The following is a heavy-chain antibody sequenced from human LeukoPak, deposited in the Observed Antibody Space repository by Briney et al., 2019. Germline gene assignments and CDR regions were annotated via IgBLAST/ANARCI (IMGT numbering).Heavy chain of an antibody. J-gene: IGHJ6*03. CDR1: GFTFANYA. CDR2: IKHDGSEKKDGSEK. D-gene: IGHD3-10*01. CDR3: ARSGRGVDSFYFYMDV. V-gene: IGHV3-7*01. Sequence: GGSLRLSCAASGFTFANYAMTWVRQAPGKGLEWVANIKHDGSEKKDGSEKNYVDSVKCRFTISRDNAKNSLYLQMNSLRAEDTAVYYCARSGRGVDSFYFYMDVWGKGTTVTVSS.